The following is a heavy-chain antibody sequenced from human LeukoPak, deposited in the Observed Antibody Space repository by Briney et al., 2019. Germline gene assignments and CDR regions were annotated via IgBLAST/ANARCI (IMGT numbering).Heavy chain of an antibody. Sequence: SETLSLTCAVYGGSFSGYYWSWIRQPPGKGLEWIGEINHSGSTNYNPSLKSRVTISVDTSKNQFSLKLTSVTAADTAVYYCASDGGGEGYNSYYYYYMDVWGKGTTVTISS. J-gene: IGHJ6*03. CDR3: ASDGGGEGYNSYYYYYMDV. V-gene: IGHV4-34*01. CDR1: GGSFSGYY. CDR2: INHSGST. D-gene: IGHD5-24*01.